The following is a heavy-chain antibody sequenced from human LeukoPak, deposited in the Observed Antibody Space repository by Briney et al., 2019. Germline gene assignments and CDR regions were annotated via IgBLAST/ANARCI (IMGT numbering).Heavy chain of an antibody. CDR3: ARVYDSSGYTNRPVFDY. CDR2: IYYSGST. CDR1: GGSISSGGYY. Sequence: SETLSLTCTVSGGSISSGGYYWSWIRQHPGKGLEWIGYIYYSGSTYYNPSLKGRVTISVDTSKNQFSLKLSSVTAADTAVYYCARVYDSSGYTNRPVFDYWGQGTLVTVSS. J-gene: IGHJ4*02. D-gene: IGHD3-22*01. V-gene: IGHV4-31*03.